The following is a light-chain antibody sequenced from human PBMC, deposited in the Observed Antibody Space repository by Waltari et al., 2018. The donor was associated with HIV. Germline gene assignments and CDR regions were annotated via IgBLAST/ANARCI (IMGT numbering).Light chain of an antibody. Sequence: QSALTQPPSASGSPGQSVTISCTGTNSDIGGYNYVSWYQQPPGKAPKLVISEVTKRPPGVLGRFSGCKSGTTASLTVSGLQAEDEADYYCSSYANKNGFYVVFGGGTRLTVL. CDR1: NSDIGGYNY. CDR3: SSYANKNGFYVV. J-gene: IGLJ2*01. CDR2: EVT. V-gene: IGLV2-8*01.